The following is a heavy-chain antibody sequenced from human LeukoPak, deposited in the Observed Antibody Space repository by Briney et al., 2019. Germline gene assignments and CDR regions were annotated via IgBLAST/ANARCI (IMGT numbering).Heavy chain of an antibody. D-gene: IGHD3-9*01. J-gene: IGHJ3*01. CDR3: ASLSGPGVPDAFDL. CDR2: INSDGSST. V-gene: IGHV3-74*01. Sequence: GGSLRLSCAASGFTFSSYEMNWVRQAPGKGLVWVSRINSDGSSTRYADYVKGRFTISRDNAKNTLYLQMDSLRAEDTAVYYCASLSGPGVPDAFDLWGQGTMVTVSS. CDR1: GFTFSSYE.